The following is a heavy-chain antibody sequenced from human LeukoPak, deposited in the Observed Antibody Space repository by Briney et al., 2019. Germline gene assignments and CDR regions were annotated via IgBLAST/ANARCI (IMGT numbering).Heavy chain of an antibody. CDR1: GGTFSSYA. CDR2: IIPIFGTA. CDR3: ARDPLPYYDSSGYHLDY. J-gene: IGHJ4*02. D-gene: IGHD3-22*01. V-gene: IGHV1-69*13. Sequence: SVKVSCTASGGTFSSYAISWVRQAPGQGLEWMGGIIPIFGTANYAQKFQGRVTITADESTSTAYMELSSLRSEDTAVYYCARDPLPYYDSSGYHLDYWGQGTLVTVSS.